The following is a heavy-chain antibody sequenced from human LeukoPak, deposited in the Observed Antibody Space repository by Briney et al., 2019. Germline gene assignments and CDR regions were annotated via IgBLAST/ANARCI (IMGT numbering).Heavy chain of an antibody. V-gene: IGHV3-30-3*01. CDR3: AKVPHSWGLFDS. CDR2: ISFDGSNA. CDR1: GLTFSSYA. Sequence: GRSLRLSCAASGLTFSSYAMHWVRQAPGKGLEWVAVISFDGSNAYYADSVKGRFTVSRDNSKNTLYLQMDSLRTEDTAVYYCAKVPHSWGLFDSWGQGTLVTVSS. J-gene: IGHJ4*02. D-gene: IGHD3-16*01.